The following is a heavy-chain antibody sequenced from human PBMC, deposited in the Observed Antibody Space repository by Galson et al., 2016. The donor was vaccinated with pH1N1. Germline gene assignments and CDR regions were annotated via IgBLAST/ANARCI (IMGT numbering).Heavy chain of an antibody. Sequence: SLRLSCAGSGFTFSRHSINWVRQAPGKGLEWVSYISGESYTKYYADSLKDRLSISRDNVKNSVYLQIDSLRAEDTAVYYCARERYSGTFYDAFDIWGQGTM. CDR3: ARERYSGTFYDAFDI. CDR1: GFTFSRHS. CDR2: ISGESYTK. V-gene: IGHV3-48*01. D-gene: IGHD1-26*01. J-gene: IGHJ3*02.